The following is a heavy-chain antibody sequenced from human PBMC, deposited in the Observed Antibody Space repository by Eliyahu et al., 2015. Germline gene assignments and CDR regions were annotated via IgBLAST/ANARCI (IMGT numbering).Heavy chain of an antibody. CDR2: INHSGST. J-gene: IGHJ5*02. Sequence: QVQLQQWGAGLLKPSETLSLTCAVSGGSFXGYYWSXIRQXPGKGLEWIGEINHSGSTNYNPSLKSRVTISVDTSKNQFSLKLSSVTAADTAVYYCARGYCSSTSCYNWFDPWGQGTLVTVSS. CDR1: GGSFXGYY. D-gene: IGHD2-2*01. V-gene: IGHV4-34*01. CDR3: ARGYCSSTSCYNWFDP.